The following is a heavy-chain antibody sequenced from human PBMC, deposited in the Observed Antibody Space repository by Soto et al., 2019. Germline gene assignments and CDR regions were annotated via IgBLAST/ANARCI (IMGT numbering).Heavy chain of an antibody. CDR3: TRADDRNWGSFFDY. J-gene: IGHJ4*02. CDR2: IWFDGSSK. CDR1: GFTFNTYG. Sequence: PGGSLRLSCAASGFTFNTYGMHWVRQAPGKGLEWVAVIWFDGSSKYYADSVKGRFTISRDNSNNTLSLQMNSLRAEDTAVYYCTRADDRNWGSFFDYWGQGTLVTVSS. D-gene: IGHD3-16*01. V-gene: IGHV3-33*01.